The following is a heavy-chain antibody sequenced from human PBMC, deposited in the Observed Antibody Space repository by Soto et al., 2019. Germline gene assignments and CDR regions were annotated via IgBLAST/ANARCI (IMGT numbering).Heavy chain of an antibody. CDR3: ARSSAMAV. J-gene: IGHJ6*04. CDR2: ISSSSSTI. D-gene: IGHD3-22*01. Sequence: GVSLRLSWAASGFACSTYTMSWVRQAPGKGLEWVSSISSSSSTISYADSVKGRFTISRDNAKNSLSLQMNSLSDEETAMYSCARSSAMAVWGKGTTVTVSS. CDR1: GFACSTYT. V-gene: IGHV3-48*02.